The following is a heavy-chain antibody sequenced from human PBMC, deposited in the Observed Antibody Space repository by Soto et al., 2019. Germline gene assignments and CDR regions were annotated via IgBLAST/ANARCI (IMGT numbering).Heavy chain of an antibody. CDR2: ISGSGGRT. CDR3: VKPNAVDIAVDS. Sequence: EVQLLESGGAVIQPGGSLRLSCAASGFSFDRFVMSWIRQAPGKGLEWVSAISGSGGRTYYADSVEGRFSIPRDNSKSTLYLQMTSLTVEDTALYYCVKPNAVDIAVDSWGQGTLVIVSS. CDR1: GFSFDRFV. V-gene: IGHV3-23*01. D-gene: IGHD2-2*03. J-gene: IGHJ4*02.